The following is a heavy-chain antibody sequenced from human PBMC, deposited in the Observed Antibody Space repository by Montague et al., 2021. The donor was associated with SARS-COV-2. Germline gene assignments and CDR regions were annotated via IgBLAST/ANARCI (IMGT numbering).Heavy chain of an antibody. CDR3: ARQDIQLRFDL. Sequence: SETLSLTCTVSSASISNDIYYWGWIRQPPGKGPEWIGGSRYGGTSYYNPSLKSRVTISIDTSKNQCSLTTTAVTAADTAVYFCARQDIQLRFDLWGRGTLVTVSS. CDR1: SASISNDIYY. D-gene: IGHD1-1*01. CDR2: SRYGGTS. V-gene: IGHV4-39*01. J-gene: IGHJ2*01.